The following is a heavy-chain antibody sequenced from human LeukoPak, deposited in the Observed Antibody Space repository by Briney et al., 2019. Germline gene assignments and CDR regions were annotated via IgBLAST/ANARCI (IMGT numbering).Heavy chain of an antibody. CDR1: GYTFSSYA. CDR3: AKLKVGAMGY. J-gene: IGHJ4*02. Sequence: GGSLRLSCAVSGYTFSSYAMSWVRQAPGKGLEWVSAISGSGGSTYYADSVKGRFTISRDNSKNTLYLQMNSLRAEDTAVYYCAKLKVGAMGYWGQGTLVTVSS. D-gene: IGHD1-26*01. V-gene: IGHV3-23*01. CDR2: ISGSGGST.